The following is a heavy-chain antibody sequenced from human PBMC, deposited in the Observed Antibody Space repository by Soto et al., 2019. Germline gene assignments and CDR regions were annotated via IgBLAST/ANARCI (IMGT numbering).Heavy chain of an antibody. CDR2: ISWNSNSI. Sequence: GGSLRLSCAASGFTFDDYVMHWVRQAPGKGLEWVSSISWNSNSIVYADSVKGRFTISRDNAKNFLYLQMNSLRPEDTALYYCAKDKSNGMDVWGQGTTVTVSS. V-gene: IGHV3-9*01. CDR1: GFTFDDYV. J-gene: IGHJ6*02. CDR3: AKDKSNGMDV.